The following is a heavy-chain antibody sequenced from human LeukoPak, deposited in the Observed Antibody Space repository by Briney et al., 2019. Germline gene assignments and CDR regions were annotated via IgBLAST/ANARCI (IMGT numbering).Heavy chain of an antibody. CDR1: GYTFTDYY. CDR2: LNPNSGDT. Sequence: GASVKVSCKASGYTFTDYYIHWVRQAPGQGPEWMGWLNPNSGDTNYAQKFLGTVTMTRDTSISTAYMEMSSLRSDDTAVYFCARERRWELVYYGMDVWGQGTTVTVSS. J-gene: IGHJ6*02. D-gene: IGHD1-26*01. CDR3: ARERRWELVYYGMDV. V-gene: IGHV1-2*02.